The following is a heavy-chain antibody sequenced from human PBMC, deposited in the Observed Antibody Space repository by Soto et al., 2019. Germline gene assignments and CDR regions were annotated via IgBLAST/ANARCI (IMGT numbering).Heavy chain of an antibody. J-gene: IGHJ4*02. V-gene: IGHV1-18*01. CDR3: ARVHPANYYDSSGSSDY. CDR2: ISAYNDNT. D-gene: IGHD3-22*01. Sequence: ASVKVSCKASGYTFTSYGISWVRQAPGQGLEWMGWISAYNDNTNYAQKLQGRVTMTTDTSTSTAYMELRSLRSDDTAVYYCARVHPANYYDSSGSSDYWGQGTLVTVSS. CDR1: GYTFTSYG.